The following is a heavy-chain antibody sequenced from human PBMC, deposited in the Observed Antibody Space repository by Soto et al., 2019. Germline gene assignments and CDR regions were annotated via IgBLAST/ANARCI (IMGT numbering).Heavy chain of an antibody. CDR3: AKFENYGGTVDY. V-gene: IGHV3-23*01. CDR2: MSGSGGRT. Sequence: LRLSCAASGFIFNNYAMSWVRQAPGKGLEWVSSMSGSGGRTSYTDSVKGRFTISRDTSKNTLYLQMDSLRGEDTALYYCAKFENYGGTVDYWGQGTLVTVSS. J-gene: IGHJ4*02. D-gene: IGHD4-17*01. CDR1: GFIFNNYA.